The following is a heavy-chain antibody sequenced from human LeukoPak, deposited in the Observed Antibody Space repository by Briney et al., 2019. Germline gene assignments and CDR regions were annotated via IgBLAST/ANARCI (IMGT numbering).Heavy chain of an antibody. V-gene: IGHV4-34*01. Sequence: SETLSLTCAVYGGSFSGYYWSWIRQPPGKGVEWIGEINHSGSTNYNPSLKSRVTISVDTSKNQFSLKLSSVTAADTAVYYCARIWDYDSMDYWGQGTLVTVSS. D-gene: IGHD3-22*01. CDR2: INHSGST. CDR1: GGSFSGYY. J-gene: IGHJ4*02. CDR3: ARIWDYDSMDY.